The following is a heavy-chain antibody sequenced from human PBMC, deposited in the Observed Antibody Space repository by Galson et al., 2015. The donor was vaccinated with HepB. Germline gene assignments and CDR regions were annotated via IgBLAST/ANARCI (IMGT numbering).Heavy chain of an antibody. CDR1: GGSINSGGYY. CDR2: IYYSGST. CDR3: ARVYGNPGPFFDI. V-gene: IGHV4-31*03. Sequence: TLSLTCTVSGGSINSGGYYWSWIRQHPGKGLEWIGYIYYSGSTYYNPSLKSRVTISVDTSKNQFSLKLSSVTAADTAVYYCARVYGNPGPFFDIWGQGTMVTVSS. J-gene: IGHJ3*02. D-gene: IGHD1-14*01.